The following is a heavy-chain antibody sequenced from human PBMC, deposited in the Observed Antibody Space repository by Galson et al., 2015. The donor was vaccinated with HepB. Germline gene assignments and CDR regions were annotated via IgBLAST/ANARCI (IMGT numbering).Heavy chain of an antibody. J-gene: IGHJ6*02. CDR1: GGTFSSYA. Sequence: SVKVSCKASGGTFSSYAISWVRQAPGQGLEWMGGIIPIFGTANYAQKYQGRVTITADESTSTAYMELSSLRSEDTAVYYCARRGYCSSTSCPLRAIYYYYGMDVWGQGTTVTVSS. D-gene: IGHD2-2*01. CDR3: ARRGYCSSTSCPLRAIYYYYGMDV. CDR2: IIPIFGTA. V-gene: IGHV1-69*13.